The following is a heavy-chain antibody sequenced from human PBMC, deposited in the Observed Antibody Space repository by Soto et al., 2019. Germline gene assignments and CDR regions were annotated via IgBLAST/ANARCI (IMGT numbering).Heavy chain of an antibody. CDR2: IYYSGST. CDR1: GGSISSSSYY. CDR3: ASGAGYVLRFLEWLSV. D-gene: IGHD3-3*01. V-gene: IGHV4-39*01. J-gene: IGHJ4*02. Sequence: QLQLQESGPGLVKPSETLSLTCTVSGGSISSSSYYWGWIRQPPGKGLEWIGSIYYSGSTYYNPSLKSRVTISVDTSKNQFSLKLSSVTAADTAVYYCASGAGYVLRFLEWLSVWGQGTLVTVSS.